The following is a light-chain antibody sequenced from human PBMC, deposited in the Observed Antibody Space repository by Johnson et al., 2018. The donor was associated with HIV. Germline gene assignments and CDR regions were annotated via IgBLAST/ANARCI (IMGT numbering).Light chain of an antibody. CDR2: ENN. CDR1: NSNIANNY. Sequence: QSVLTQPPSVSAAPGQKVTISCSGSNSNIANNYVSWFQQLPGTAPKLLIYENNKRPSGIPDRFSGSKSGTSATLGITGLQTGDEADYYCATWDRSLTIGGVFGTGPKCTVL. V-gene: IGLV1-51*02. CDR3: ATWDRSLTIGGV. J-gene: IGLJ1*01.